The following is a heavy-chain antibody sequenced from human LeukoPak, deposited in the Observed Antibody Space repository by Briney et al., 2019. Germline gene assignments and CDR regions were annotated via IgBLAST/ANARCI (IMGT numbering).Heavy chain of an antibody. CDR3: ARTYSSGRPRGAFDI. CDR1: GGSISSSSYY. CDR2: IYYSGST. Sequence: SETLSLTCTVSGGSISSSSYYWGWIRQPPGKGLEWIGSIYYSGSTYYNPSLKSRVTISVDTSKNQFSLKLSSVTAADTAVFYCARTYSSGRPRGAFDIWGQGTMVTVSS. J-gene: IGHJ3*02. V-gene: IGHV4-39*01. D-gene: IGHD6-19*01.